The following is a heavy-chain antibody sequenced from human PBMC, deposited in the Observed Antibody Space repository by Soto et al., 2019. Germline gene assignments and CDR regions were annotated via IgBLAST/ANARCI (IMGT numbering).Heavy chain of an antibody. J-gene: IGHJ6*02. D-gene: IGHD6-6*01. CDR2: IYYSGST. CDR1: GGSISSSSYY. CDR3: ASDSEYSSSSASYYGMDV. Sequence: QLQLQESGPGLVKPSETLSLTCTVSGGSISSSSYYWGWIRQPPGKGLEWIGSIYYSGSTYYNPSLKSRVTISVDTSKNHFSLKLSSVTAADTAVYYCASDSEYSSSSASYYGMDVWGQGTTVTVSS. V-gene: IGHV4-39*02.